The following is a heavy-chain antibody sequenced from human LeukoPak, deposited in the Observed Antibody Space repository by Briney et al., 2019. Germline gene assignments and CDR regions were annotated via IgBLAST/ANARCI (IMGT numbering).Heavy chain of an antibody. CDR1: GGTFSSYA. CDR3: ARARRASDYGIDY. CDR2: MNPNSGNT. D-gene: IGHD4-17*01. J-gene: IGHJ4*02. Sequence: ASVKVSCKASGGTFSSYAISWVRQATGQGLEWMGWMNPNSGNTGYAQKFQGRVTMTRNTSISTAYMELSSLRSEDTAVYYCARARRASDYGIDYWGQGTLVTVSS. V-gene: IGHV1-8*02.